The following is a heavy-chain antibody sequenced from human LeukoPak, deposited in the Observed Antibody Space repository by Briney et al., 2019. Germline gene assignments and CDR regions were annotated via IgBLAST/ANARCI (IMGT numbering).Heavy chain of an antibody. J-gene: IGHJ3*02. V-gene: IGHV4-59*08. CDR2: IYYRGST. CDR1: GGSINISY. Sequence: PSETLSLTCTVSGGSINISYWSWIRQPPGKGLEWIGYIYYRGSTNYNPSLKSRVTISVDTSKNQYSLKLSSVNAADTAVYYCARSGVFTGYDAFDIWGQGTRVTVSS. CDR3: ARSGVFTGYDAFDI. D-gene: IGHD6-13*01.